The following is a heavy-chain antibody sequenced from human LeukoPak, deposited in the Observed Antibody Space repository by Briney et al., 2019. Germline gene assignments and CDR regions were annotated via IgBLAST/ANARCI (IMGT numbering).Heavy chain of an antibody. CDR2: MYYSGRT. CDR3: AREPHGSGYYSTRERYFDL. V-gene: IGHV4-59*01. CDR1: GGSISSYY. J-gene: IGHJ2*01. D-gene: IGHD3-22*01. Sequence: AETLSLTCTVSGGSISSYYWSWIRQPPGKGMEWVGYMYYSGRTNYNPSLKSRVSIPVDTSKNQFSLKLSSVTAADTAVYYCAREPHGSGYYSTRERYFDLWGRGTLVTVSS.